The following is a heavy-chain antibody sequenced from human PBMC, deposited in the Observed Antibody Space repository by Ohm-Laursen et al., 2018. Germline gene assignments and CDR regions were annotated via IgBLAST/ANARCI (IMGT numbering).Heavy chain of an antibody. Sequence: SDTLSLTCTVSGASISSSSYSWGWIRQPPGKGLEWIGSIYDTGSTYYNPSLKSRVTISADTSKNLFSLKLRSVTAADTAVYYCARYNYYDSGTYHYYFDYWGQGTLVTVSS. J-gene: IGHJ4*02. CDR1: GASISSSSYS. CDR2: IYDTGST. CDR3: ARYNYYDSGTYHYYFDY. D-gene: IGHD3-22*01. V-gene: IGHV4-39*01.